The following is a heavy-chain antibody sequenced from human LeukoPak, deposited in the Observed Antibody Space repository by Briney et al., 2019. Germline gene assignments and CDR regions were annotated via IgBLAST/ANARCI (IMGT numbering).Heavy chain of an antibody. CDR3: ARDHSSGWYDYFDY. CDR2: IWYDGSNK. CDR1: GFTFSSYG. V-gene: IGHV3-33*01. D-gene: IGHD6-13*01. Sequence: PGGSLRLSCAASGFTFSSYGMHWVRQAPGKGLEWVAVIWYDGSNKYYADSVKGRFTVSRDDSKNILYLQMNSLRAADTAVYYCARDHSSGWYDYFDYWGQGTLVTVSS. J-gene: IGHJ4*02.